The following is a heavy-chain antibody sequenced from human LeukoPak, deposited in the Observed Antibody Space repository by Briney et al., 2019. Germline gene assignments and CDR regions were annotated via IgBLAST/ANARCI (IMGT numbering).Heavy chain of an antibody. Sequence: PGGSLRLSCAASGFTFSSYGMHWVRQAPGKGLEWVAVIWYGGSNKYYADSVKGRFTISRDNSKNTLYLQMNSLRAEDTAVYYCAKDRGGRTYYHFWSYDAFDIWGQGTMVTVSS. CDR1: GFTFSSYG. D-gene: IGHD3-3*01. V-gene: IGHV3-30*02. CDR3: AKDRGGRTYYHFWSYDAFDI. J-gene: IGHJ3*02. CDR2: IWYGGSNK.